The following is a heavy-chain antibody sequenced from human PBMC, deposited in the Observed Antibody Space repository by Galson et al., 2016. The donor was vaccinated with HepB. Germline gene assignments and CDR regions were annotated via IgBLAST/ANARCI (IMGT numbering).Heavy chain of an antibody. CDR1: GFSFSTYD. Sequence: SLRLSCAASGFSFSTYDMNWVRQAPGRGLEWVATINGPSTATPYADSVKGRFTASRDNSRDTLYLQMTSLRAEDTATYYCAKVVPTGGHFFDSWGQGSLVTVSA. J-gene: IGHJ4*02. V-gene: IGHV3-23*01. CDR2: INGPSTAT. CDR3: AKVVPTGGHFFDS. D-gene: IGHD6-6*01.